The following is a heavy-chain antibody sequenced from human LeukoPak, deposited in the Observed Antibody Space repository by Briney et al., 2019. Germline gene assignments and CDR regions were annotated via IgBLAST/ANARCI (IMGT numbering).Heavy chain of an antibody. CDR3: ARVGEAADVTPFDY. V-gene: IGHV1-2*02. D-gene: IGHD6-13*01. CDR1: GYTFTGYY. Sequence: ASVKVSCKASGYTFTGYYMRWVRQAPGQGLEWMGWINPNSGGTNYAQKFQGRVTMTRDTSISTAYMELSRLRSDDTAVYYCARVGEAADVTPFDYWGQGTLVTVSS. J-gene: IGHJ4*02. CDR2: INPNSGGT.